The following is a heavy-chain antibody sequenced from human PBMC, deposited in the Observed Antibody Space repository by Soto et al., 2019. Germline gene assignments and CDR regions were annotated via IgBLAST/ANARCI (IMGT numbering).Heavy chain of an antibody. CDR3: ARDRAAAAGNWFDP. Sequence: QVQLVQSGAEVKKPGASVKVSCKASGYTFTSYYLHWVRQAPGQGLEWMGIINRSGGSTSYAQKFQGRVTMTRDTYTSTVYTELSSLRSEDTAVYYCARDRAAAAGNWFDPWGQGTLVTVSP. D-gene: IGHD6-13*01. V-gene: IGHV1-46*01. J-gene: IGHJ5*02. CDR1: GYTFTSYY. CDR2: INRSGGST.